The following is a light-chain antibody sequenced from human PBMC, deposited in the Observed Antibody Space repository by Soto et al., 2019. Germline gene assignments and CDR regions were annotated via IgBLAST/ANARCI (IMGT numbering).Light chain of an antibody. CDR3: LQYGGSPRT. J-gene: IGKJ1*01. Sequence: EIVLTQSPGTLSLSPGEGATLSCRASQSINSFLAWYQQRRGQAPRLLIHGASNRATGIPDRFSGSGSGTDFTLTISRLEPEDFAVYYCLQYGGSPRTFGQGPKVDIK. CDR1: QSINSF. V-gene: IGKV3-20*01. CDR2: GAS.